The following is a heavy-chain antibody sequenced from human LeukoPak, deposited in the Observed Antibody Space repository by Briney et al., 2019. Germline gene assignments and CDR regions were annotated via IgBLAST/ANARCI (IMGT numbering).Heavy chain of an antibody. Sequence: GGSLRLSCAASGFTFSSYNMNWVRQAPGKGLEWVSYISSSGSTIYYADSVKGRFTISRDNAKNSLYLQMNSLRAEDTAVYYCARTYDSSGYQPTPFDYWGQGTLVTVSS. J-gene: IGHJ4*02. V-gene: IGHV3-48*04. CDR3: ARTYDSSGYQPTPFDY. CDR1: GFTFSSYN. D-gene: IGHD3-22*01. CDR2: ISSSGSTI.